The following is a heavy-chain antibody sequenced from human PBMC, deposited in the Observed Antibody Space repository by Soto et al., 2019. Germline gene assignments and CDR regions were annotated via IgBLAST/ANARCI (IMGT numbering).Heavy chain of an antibody. CDR3: MKAHESGDFLGMSV. CDR2: MYKTGET. J-gene: IGHJ6*02. Sequence: SETLSLTCTVSGGSVSTGMKYWGWVRQPPGNALDFIGYMYKTGETLLNSSLKIRVTLSMETSKNQFSLTLSSVTAADTAVYFCMKAHESGDFLGMSVWGPGTTVTVFS. V-gene: IGHV4-61*01. D-gene: IGHD3-10*01. CDR1: GGSVSTGMKY.